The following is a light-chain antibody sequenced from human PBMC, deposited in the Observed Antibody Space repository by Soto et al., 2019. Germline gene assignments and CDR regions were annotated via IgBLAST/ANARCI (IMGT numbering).Light chain of an antibody. CDR2: GAS. CDR3: HQYGSSPXT. V-gene: IGKV3-20*01. CDR1: QSVSSNY. J-gene: IGKJ1*01. Sequence: EIVLTQSPGTLSLSPGERATLSCRASQSVSSNYLAWYQQKPGQAPRLLIYGASSRATGIPDRFSGSGSGTDFTLTISRLEPEDFAVYYCHQYGSSPXTFGQGTKV.